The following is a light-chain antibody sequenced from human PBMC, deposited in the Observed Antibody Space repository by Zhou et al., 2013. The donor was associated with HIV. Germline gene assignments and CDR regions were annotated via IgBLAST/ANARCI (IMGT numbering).Light chain of an antibody. CDR2: KAS. CDR1: QGISNW. CDR3: QQYNNYSSS. V-gene: IGKV1-5*03. J-gene: IGKJ2*04. Sequence: DIQMTQSPSSVSASVGDRVTITCRASQGISNWLAWYQQKPGKAPKLLISKASTLESGVPSRFSGSGSGTEFTLTISSLQPDDFATYYCQQYNNYSSSFGQGTKLEIK.